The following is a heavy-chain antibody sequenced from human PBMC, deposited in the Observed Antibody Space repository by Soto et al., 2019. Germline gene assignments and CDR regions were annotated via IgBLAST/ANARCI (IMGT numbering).Heavy chain of an antibody. CDR2: INHSGST. Sequence: PSETLSLTCAVYGGSFSGYYWSWIRQPPGKGLEWIGEINHSGSTNYNPSFKSRVTISVDTSKNQFSLKLSSVTAADTAVYCFARGSIAVTGTSPTRYFDYWGQGTLVTVSS. CDR1: GGSFSGYY. J-gene: IGHJ4*02. D-gene: IGHD6-19*01. CDR3: ARGSIAVTGTSPTRYFDY. V-gene: IGHV4-34*01.